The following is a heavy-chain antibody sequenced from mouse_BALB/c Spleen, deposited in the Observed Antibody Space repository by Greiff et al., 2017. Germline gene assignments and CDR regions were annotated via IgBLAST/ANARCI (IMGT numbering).Heavy chain of an antibody. Sequence: VQLQQSGPELVKPGASVKMSCKASGYTFTSYYIHWVKQRPGQGLEWIGWIYPGDGSTKYNEKFKGKTTLTADKSSSTAYMLLSSLTSEDSAIYFCARATVVEDWYFDVWGAGTTVTVSS. CDR2: IYPGDGST. D-gene: IGHD1-1*01. CDR3: ARATVVEDWYFDV. CDR1: GYTFTSYY. V-gene: IGHV1S56*01. J-gene: IGHJ1*01.